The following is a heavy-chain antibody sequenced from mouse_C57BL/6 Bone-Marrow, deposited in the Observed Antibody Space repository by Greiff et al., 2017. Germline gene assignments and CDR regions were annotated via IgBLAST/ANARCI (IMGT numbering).Heavy chain of an antibody. J-gene: IGHJ3*01. Sequence: EVKLVESGGGLVKPGGSLKLSCAASGFTFSDSGMHWVRQAPEKGLEWVAYISSGSSTIYYADTVKGRFTISRDNAKNTLFLQMTSLRSEDTAMYYCARGGYSAGFAYWGQGTLVTVSA. CDR3: ARGGYSAGFAY. CDR1: GFTFSDSG. CDR2: ISSGSSTI. V-gene: IGHV5-17*01. D-gene: IGHD2-3*01.